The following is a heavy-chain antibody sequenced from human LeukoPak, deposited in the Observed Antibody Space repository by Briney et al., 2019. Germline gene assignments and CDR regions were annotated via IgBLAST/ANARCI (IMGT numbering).Heavy chain of an antibody. J-gene: IGHJ4*02. V-gene: IGHV4-34*01. CDR3: ARATASGSGRAYDH. D-gene: IGHD3-10*01. Sequence: PSETLSLTCAVYGESMIGHYWTWIRQPPGKRLEWIGEIHHSGGTNSNPSLKNRVTMSIDMSKNQFSLKLKSVTAADTAVYYCARATASGSGRAYDHSAQGNLVPVSS. CDR2: IHHSGGT. CDR1: GESMIGHY.